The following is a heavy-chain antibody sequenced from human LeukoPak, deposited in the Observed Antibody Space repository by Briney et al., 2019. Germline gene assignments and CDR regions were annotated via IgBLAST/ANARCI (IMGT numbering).Heavy chain of an antibody. D-gene: IGHD3-16*01. Sequence: GGPLRLSCAASGFTFSSYGMHWVRQAPGKGLEWVAVISYDGSNKYYADSVKGRFTISRDNSKNTLYLQMNSLRAEDTAVYYCAKAQGDYLHGVFSDYWGQGTLVTVSS. CDR2: ISYDGSNK. V-gene: IGHV3-30*18. CDR1: GFTFSSYG. J-gene: IGHJ4*02. CDR3: AKAQGDYLHGVFSDY.